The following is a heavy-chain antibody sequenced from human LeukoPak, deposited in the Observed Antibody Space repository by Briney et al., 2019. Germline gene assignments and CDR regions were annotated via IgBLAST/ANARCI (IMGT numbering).Heavy chain of an antibody. CDR3: ARELGGYCSGGSCYLGFRNWFDP. CDR1: GGTFSSYP. D-gene: IGHD2-15*01. Sequence: SVKVSCKASGGTFSSYPISWVRQAPGQGLEWMGGIIPIFGTANYAQKFQGRVTITADESTSTAYMELSSLRSEDTAVYYCARELGGYCSGGSCYLGFRNWFDPWGQGTLVTVSS. J-gene: IGHJ5*02. CDR2: IIPIFGTA. V-gene: IGHV1-69*13.